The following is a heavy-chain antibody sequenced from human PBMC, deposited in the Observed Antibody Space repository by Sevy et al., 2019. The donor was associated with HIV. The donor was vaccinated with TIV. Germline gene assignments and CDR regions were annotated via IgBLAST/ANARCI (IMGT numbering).Heavy chain of an antibody. V-gene: IGHV3-64D*06. CDR1: GFTFSSYA. D-gene: IGHD4-17*01. CDR2: ISSTGGST. J-gene: IGHJ4*02. Sequence: GGSLRLSCSASGFTFSSYAMHWVRQAPGKGLEYVSAISSTGGSTYYADSVKGRFTISRVNSKNTLYLQMSSLRAEDTAVYYCVKDLGVSTRDYWGQGTLVTVSS. CDR3: VKDLGVSTRDY.